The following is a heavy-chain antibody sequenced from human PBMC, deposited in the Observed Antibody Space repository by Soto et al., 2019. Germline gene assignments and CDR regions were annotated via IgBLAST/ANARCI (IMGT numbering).Heavy chain of an antibody. V-gene: IGHV1-69*13. Sequence: SVKVSCKASGGTFSSYAISWVRQAPGQGLEWMGGIIPIFGTANYAQKFQGRVTITADESTSTAYMELSSLRSEDTAVYYCARDPHSTSLFSYYGMDVWGQGTTVPVYS. CDR2: IIPIFGTA. D-gene: IGHD6-6*01. J-gene: IGHJ6*02. CDR1: GGTFSSYA. CDR3: ARDPHSTSLFSYYGMDV.